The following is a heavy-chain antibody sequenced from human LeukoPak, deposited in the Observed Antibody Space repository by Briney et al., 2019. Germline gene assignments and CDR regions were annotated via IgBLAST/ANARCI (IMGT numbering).Heavy chain of an antibody. CDR2: INPIFGTA. V-gene: IGHV1-69*13. CDR1: GGTFSSYA. D-gene: IGHD6-13*01. Sequence: SVKVSCKASGGTFSSYAISWVRQAPGQGLEWMGGINPIFGTANYAQKFQGRVTITADESTSTAYMELSSLRSEDTAVYYCAREDSSSWYLDYWGQGTLVTVSS. J-gene: IGHJ4*02. CDR3: AREDSSSWYLDY.